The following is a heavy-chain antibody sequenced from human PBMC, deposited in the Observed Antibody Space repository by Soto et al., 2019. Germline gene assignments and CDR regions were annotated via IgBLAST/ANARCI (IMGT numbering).Heavy chain of an antibody. CDR3: ATDLKGRWYMPYYFDY. CDR2: IKQDGSEK. J-gene: IGHJ4*02. Sequence: GGSLRLSCAASGFTFSSYWMSWVRQAPGKGLEWVANIKQDGSEKYYVDSVKGRFTISRDNAKNSLYLQMNSLRAEDTAVYYCATDLKGRWYMPYYFDYWGQGTLVTVSS. CDR1: GFTFSSYW. D-gene: IGHD6-13*01. V-gene: IGHV3-7*05.